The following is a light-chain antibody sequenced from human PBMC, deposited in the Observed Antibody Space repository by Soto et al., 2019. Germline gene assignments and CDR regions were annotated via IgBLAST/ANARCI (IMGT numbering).Light chain of an antibody. V-gene: IGKV1-6*01. J-gene: IGKJ3*01. Sequence: AIQMTQSPSSLSASVGDRVTITCRASQGIRNDLDWFQQKPWKAPKLLLYAASNLQSGVPARFSGSGSGTDFTLTISSLQPEDFANYYCLQKYFSPFTFGPGTKVAIK. CDR2: AAS. CDR1: QGIRND. CDR3: LQKYFSPFT.